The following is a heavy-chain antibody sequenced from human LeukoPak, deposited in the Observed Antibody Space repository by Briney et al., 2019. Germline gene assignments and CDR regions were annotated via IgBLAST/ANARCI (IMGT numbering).Heavy chain of an antibody. V-gene: IGHV3-7*01. D-gene: IGHD3-10*01. CDR1: GFTFSSYW. CDR2: IKQEGSDK. J-gene: IGHJ6*02. Sequence: GGSLRLSCAASGFTFSSYWMSWVRQAPGKGLEWVANIKQEGSDKYYVDSVKGRFTISRDNAKNSLYLQMNSLRAEDTAVYYCARDSVVRGVILTTANYYYGMDVWGQGTTVTVSS. CDR3: ARDSVVRGVILTTANYYYGMDV.